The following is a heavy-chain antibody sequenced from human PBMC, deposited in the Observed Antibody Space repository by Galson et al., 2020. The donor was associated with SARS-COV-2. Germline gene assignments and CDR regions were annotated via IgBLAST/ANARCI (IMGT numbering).Heavy chain of an antibody. D-gene: IGHD4-17*01. V-gene: IGHV4-34*01. J-gene: IGHJ5*02. CDR1: GGSFNGYY. CDR3: ATTTTVTTSWWFDP. CDR2: INHSGRT. Sequence: ASDTLSLTSAVYGGSFNGYYYSWTRQPPGKGLEWLGEINHSGRTNYNPSLQSRVTISVDTSKNQFSLKLSSVTAADTAVYYCATTTTVTTSWWFDPWGQGTLVTVSS.